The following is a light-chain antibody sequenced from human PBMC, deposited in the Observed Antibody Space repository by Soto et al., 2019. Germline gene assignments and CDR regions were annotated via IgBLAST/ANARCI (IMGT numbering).Light chain of an antibody. CDR2: DAS. Sequence: EIVLTQSPATLSSSPGETATLSCRASQSVNHYLAWYQQKPGQAPRLLIYDASNRATGIPARFSGSGSGTDFTLTISSLEPEDFAVYYCQQRSNWPLYTFGQGTNLEIK. J-gene: IGKJ2*01. CDR1: QSVNHY. CDR3: QQRSNWPLYT. V-gene: IGKV3-11*01.